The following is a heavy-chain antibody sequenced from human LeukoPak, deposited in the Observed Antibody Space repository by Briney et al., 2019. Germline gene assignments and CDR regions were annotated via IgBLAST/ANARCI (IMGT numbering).Heavy chain of an antibody. CDR3: ARELSIFGVVITNWFDP. V-gene: IGHV4-59*01. CDR2: IYYSGST. J-gene: IGHJ5*02. CDR1: GGSTSSYY. Sequence: PSETLSLTCTVSGGSTSSYYWSWIRQPPGKGLEWIWYIYYSGSTNYNPSLKSRVTISVDTSKNQFSLKLSSVTAADTAVYYCARELSIFGVVITNWFDPWGQGTLVTVSS. D-gene: IGHD3-3*01.